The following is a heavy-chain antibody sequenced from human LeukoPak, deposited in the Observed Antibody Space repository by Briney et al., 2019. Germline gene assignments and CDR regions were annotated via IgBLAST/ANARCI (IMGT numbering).Heavy chain of an antibody. CDR2: IYYSGST. CDR1: GGSISSYY. CDR3: ARAIAAPRTHFDY. V-gene: IGHV4-59*01. J-gene: IGHJ4*02. Sequence: KPSETLSLTCTVSGGSISSYYWSWIRQPPGKGLEWIGYIYYSGSTNYNPSLKSRVTISVDTSKNQFSLKLSSVTAADTAVYYCARAIAAPRTHFDYWGQGTLVTVSS. D-gene: IGHD6-6*01.